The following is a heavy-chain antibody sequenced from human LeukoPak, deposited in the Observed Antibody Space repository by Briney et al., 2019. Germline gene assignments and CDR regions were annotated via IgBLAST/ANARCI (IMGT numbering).Heavy chain of an antibody. Sequence: GASVKVSCKASGYTFTSYYMHWVRQAPGQGLEWMGIINPSGGSTSYAQKFQGRVTMTRDTSTSTVYMELSSLRSEDTAVYYCARGETLGAVAGMPEYFQHWGQGTLVTVSS. V-gene: IGHV1-46*01. CDR3: ARGETLGAVAGMPEYFQH. J-gene: IGHJ1*01. CDR1: GYTFTSYY. D-gene: IGHD6-19*01. CDR2: INPSGGST.